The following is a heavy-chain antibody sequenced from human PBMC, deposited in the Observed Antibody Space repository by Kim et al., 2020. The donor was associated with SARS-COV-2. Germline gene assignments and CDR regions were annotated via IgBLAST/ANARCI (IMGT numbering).Heavy chain of an antibody. CDR1: GFTFTDYW. Sequence: GGSLRLSCTTSGFTFTDYWIHWVRQAPGKGLVWVSYVNNDGSSTGYADSVKGRFTISRDNAKNTLYLQRNSLRLEDTAVYYGALGYGSGTNYWGQGTVAT. D-gene: IGHD3-10*01. CDR3: ALGYGSGTNY. J-gene: IGHJ4*02. V-gene: IGHV3-74*01. CDR2: VNNDGSST.